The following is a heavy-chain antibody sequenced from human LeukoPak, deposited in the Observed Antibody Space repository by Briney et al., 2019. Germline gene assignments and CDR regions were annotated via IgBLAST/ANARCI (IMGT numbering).Heavy chain of an antibody. CDR1: GYTFTSYD. CDR2: MNPNSGNT. CDR3: ARSWDSSGSYFDH. V-gene: IGHV1-8*03. Sequence: ASVKVSCKASGYTFTSYDINWVRQATGQGLEWMGWMNPNSGNTGYAQKFQGRVTITRNTSISTAYMELSSLRSEDTAVYYCARSWDSSGSYFDHWGQGTLVTVSS. D-gene: IGHD3-22*01. J-gene: IGHJ4*02.